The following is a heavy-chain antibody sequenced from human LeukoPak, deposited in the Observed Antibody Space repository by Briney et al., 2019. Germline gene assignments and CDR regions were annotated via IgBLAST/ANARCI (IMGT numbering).Heavy chain of an antibody. CDR1: GFTFNTYS. CDR3: ARDPTTVATSDY. J-gene: IGHJ4*02. V-gene: IGHV3-21*01. Sequence: PGGSLRLSCAASGFTFNTYSMNWVRQAPGKGLEWVSSISSSSSYIYYADSVKGRFTISRDNAKNSLYLQMNSLRAEDTAVYYCARDPTTVATSDYWGQGTLVTVSS. D-gene: IGHD4-23*01. CDR2: ISSSSSYI.